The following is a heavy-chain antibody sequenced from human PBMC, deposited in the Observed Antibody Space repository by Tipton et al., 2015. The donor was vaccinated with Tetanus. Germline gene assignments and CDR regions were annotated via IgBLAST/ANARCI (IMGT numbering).Heavy chain of an antibody. D-gene: IGHD2-15*01. CDR2: SWYDGTDK. V-gene: IGHV3-33*01. Sequence: LRLSCAASGFIFSSYGIHWVRQAPGKGLEWAAVSWYDGTDKYYADSVKGRFTISRDNSKNTLYLQMNSLRAEDTAVYYCAREADCSGGSCFSGDFDNWGQGTQVTVSS. CDR1: GFIFSSYG. J-gene: IGHJ4*02. CDR3: AREADCSGGSCFSGDFDN.